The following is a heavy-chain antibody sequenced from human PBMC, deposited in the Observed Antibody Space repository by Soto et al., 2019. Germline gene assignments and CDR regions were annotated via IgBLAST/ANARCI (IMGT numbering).Heavy chain of an antibody. V-gene: IGHV3-23*01. Sequence: GGSLRLSCAASGFTFSSYAMSWVRQAPGKGLEWVSAISGSGGSTYYADSVKGRFTISRDNSKNTLYLQMNSLRAEDTAVYYCAKDGYYYGSGSYSFFDYWGQGTLVNVSS. CDR2: ISGSGGST. CDR1: GFTFSSYA. J-gene: IGHJ4*02. D-gene: IGHD3-10*01. CDR3: AKDGYYYGSGSYSFFDY.